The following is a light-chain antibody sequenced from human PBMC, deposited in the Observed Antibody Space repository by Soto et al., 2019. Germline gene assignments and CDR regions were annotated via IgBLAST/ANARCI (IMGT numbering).Light chain of an antibody. J-gene: IGKJ2*01. V-gene: IGKV3D-15*01. CDR1: QSVSSN. CDR3: QQYNNWPPMYT. Sequence: EIVMTQSPATLSVSPGERATLSCRASQSVSSNLAWYQQKPGQAPRLLIYGASTRAPGIPARFSGSGSATEFTLTLSSLQSEAFGVYYCQQYNNWPPMYTFGQGTKLEIK. CDR2: GAS.